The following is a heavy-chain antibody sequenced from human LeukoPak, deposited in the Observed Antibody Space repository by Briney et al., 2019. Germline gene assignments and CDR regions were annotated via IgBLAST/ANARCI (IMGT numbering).Heavy chain of an antibody. CDR2: IYHSGST. Sequence: SETLSLTCAVSGGSISSGGYSWSWIRQPPGKGLEWIGYIYHSGSTYYNPSLKSRVTISVDRSKNQFSLKLSSVTAADTAVYYCASGTTWVFDYWGQGTLVTVSS. V-gene: IGHV4-30-2*01. J-gene: IGHJ4*02. CDR3: ASGTTWVFDY. CDR1: GGSISSGGYS. D-gene: IGHD1-1*01.